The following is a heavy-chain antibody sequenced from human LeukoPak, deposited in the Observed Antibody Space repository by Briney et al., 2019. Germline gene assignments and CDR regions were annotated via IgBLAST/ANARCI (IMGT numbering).Heavy chain of an antibody. D-gene: IGHD1-26*01. J-gene: IGHJ4*02. V-gene: IGHV3-23*01. Sequence: GGSLRLSCAASGFTFSAYAMSWVRQAPGKGLEWVSAISGGGGSTYYADSVKGRFTISRDNSKNTLYLQMNSLRAEDTAVFYCAKDTHGGSYPYYFDYWGQGTLVTVSS. CDR2: ISGGGGST. CDR3: AKDTHGGSYPYYFDY. CDR1: GFTFSAYA.